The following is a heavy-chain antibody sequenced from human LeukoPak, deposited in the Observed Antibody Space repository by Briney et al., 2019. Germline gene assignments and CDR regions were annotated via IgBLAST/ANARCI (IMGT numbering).Heavy chain of an antibody. CDR1: GGSISSYTFH. V-gene: IGHV4-39*07. CDR2: VSYSGST. J-gene: IGHJ6*03. Sequence: PSETLSLTCTSSGGSISSYTFHWGWIRQPPGKGLEWIGTVSYSGSTYYNPSLKSRVTISVDTSKNQFSLKMRSVTAADTAVYYCARLKRGYSSGWGYYYMDVWGKGTTVTISS. CDR3: ARLKRGYSSGWGYYYMDV. D-gene: IGHD6-19*01.